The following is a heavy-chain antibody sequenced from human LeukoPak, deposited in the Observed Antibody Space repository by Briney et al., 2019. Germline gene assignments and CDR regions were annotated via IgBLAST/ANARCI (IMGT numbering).Heavy chain of an antibody. J-gene: IGHJ4*02. V-gene: IGHV1-69*06. CDR2: IIPIFGTA. CDR3: AIPGGHPYGGYGEFDY. CDR1: GCTFISYA. Sequence: SVTVSCKASGCTFISYAISWVRQAPGQGLEWMGGIIPIFGTANYAQKFQGRVTMTEDTSTDTAYMELSSLRSEDTAVYYCAIPGGHPYGGYGEFDYWGQGTLVTVSS. D-gene: IGHD4-17*01.